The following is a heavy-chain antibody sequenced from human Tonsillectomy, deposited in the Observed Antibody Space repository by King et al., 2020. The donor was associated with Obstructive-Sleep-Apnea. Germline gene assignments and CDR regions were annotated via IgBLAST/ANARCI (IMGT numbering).Heavy chain of an antibody. Sequence: QLQESGPGLVKPSETLSLTCTVSGGSISSYYWSWIRQPPGKGLEWIGYIYYSGSTNYNPSLKSRSTISVDTSKNQFSLKLSSVTAADTAVYYCARRTAGASYFDYWGQGTLVTVSS. D-gene: IGHD1-26*01. V-gene: IGHV4-59*08. CDR2: IYYSGST. CDR3: ARRTAGASYFDY. CDR1: GGSISSYY. J-gene: IGHJ4*02.